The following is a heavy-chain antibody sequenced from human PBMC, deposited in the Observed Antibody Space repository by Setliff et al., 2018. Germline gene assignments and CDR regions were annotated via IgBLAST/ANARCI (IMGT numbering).Heavy chain of an antibody. J-gene: IGHJ4*02. CDR2: IYTSGST. CDR3: ARGAGWCCDSSGYYYDY. Sequence: PSETLSLTCTVSGGSISSGSYYWSWIRQPAGKGLEWIGRIYTSGSTNYNPSLKSQVTISVDTSKNQFSLKLSSVTAADTAVYYCARGAGWCCDSSGYYYDYWGQGTLVTVS. D-gene: IGHD3-22*01. CDR1: GGSISSGSYY. V-gene: IGHV4-61*02.